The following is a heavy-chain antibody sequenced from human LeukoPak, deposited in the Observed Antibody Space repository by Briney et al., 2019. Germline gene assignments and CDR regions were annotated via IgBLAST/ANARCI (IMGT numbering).Heavy chain of an antibody. V-gene: IGHV3-23*01. CDR2: ISGSGGRT. CDR3: AKYKLVPVLDNWFDP. CDR1: GFTFTTYS. J-gene: IGHJ5*02. Sequence: GGSLRLSCAASGFTFTTYSMTWVRQAPGKGLEWVSTISGSGGRTYYADSVKGRFTISRDDSKNTLYMQMNSLRAEDTAVYYCAKYKLVPVLDNWFDPWGQGTLVTVSS. D-gene: IGHD6-13*01.